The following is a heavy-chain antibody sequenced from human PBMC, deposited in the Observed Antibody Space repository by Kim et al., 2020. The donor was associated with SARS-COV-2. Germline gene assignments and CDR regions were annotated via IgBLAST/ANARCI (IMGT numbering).Heavy chain of an antibody. V-gene: IGHV4-59*08. J-gene: IGHJ4*02. CDR2: IYYSGST. CDR1: GGSISSYY. CDR3: ARHGTSSYYYDSSAQGYFDY. D-gene: IGHD3-22*01. Sequence: SETLSLTCTVSGGSISSYYWSWIRQPPGKGLEWIGYIYYSGSTNYNPSLKSRVTISVDTSKNQFSLKLSSVTAADTAVYYCARHGTSSYYYDSSAQGYFDYWGQGTLVTVSS.